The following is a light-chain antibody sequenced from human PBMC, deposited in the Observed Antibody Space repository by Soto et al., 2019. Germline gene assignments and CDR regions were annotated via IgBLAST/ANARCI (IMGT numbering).Light chain of an antibody. CDR1: SSDVGSFHR. CDR2: EVS. Sequence: QSVLTQPPSVSGSPGQSVTISCTGTSSDVGSFHRVSWYQQPPGTAPKLMIFEVSNRPSGVPDRFSGSKSGNTASLTISGLQSEDEADYYCSSYTSTRTVVFGGGTKLTVL. CDR3: SSYTSTRTVV. J-gene: IGLJ2*01. V-gene: IGLV2-18*02.